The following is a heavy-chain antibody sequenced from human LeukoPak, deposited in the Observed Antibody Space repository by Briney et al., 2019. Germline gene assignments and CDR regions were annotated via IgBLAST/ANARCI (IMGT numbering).Heavy chain of an antibody. J-gene: IGHJ4*02. CDR1: GFISSNYW. D-gene: IGHD3-22*01. V-gene: IGHV3-7*01. Sequence: PGGSLRLSCAASGFISSNYWMTWVRQAPGKGLDWVANINQDGSEKYYVDSVKGRFTISRDNAKNSLYLQMNSLRAEDTAVYYCARDQSYYDSSGYYFDLWGQGTLVTVSS. CDR2: INQDGSEK. CDR3: ARDQSYYDSSGYYFDL.